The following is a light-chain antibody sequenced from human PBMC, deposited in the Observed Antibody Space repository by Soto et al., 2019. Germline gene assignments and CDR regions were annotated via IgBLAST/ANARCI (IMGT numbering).Light chain of an antibody. CDR3: QQRSNWPPFT. V-gene: IGKV3-11*01. J-gene: IGKJ3*01. Sequence: EIVLTQSPATLSLSPGERATLSCRASQSVSSYLAWYQQKPGQAPRLLIYDASNRATGIPARFSGSGSGTDFTLTISSLEPEDFAVYCCQQRSNWPPFTFGPGTKVYIK. CDR1: QSVSSY. CDR2: DAS.